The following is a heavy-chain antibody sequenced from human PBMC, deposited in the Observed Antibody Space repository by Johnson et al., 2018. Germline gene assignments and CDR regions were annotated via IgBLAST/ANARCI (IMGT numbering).Heavy chain of an antibody. J-gene: IGHJ3*01. CDR3: ARGGAVGDKYGSPRDAVDV. CDR2: IWYDGSNK. D-gene: IGHD3-10*01. Sequence: QVQLQESGGGVVQPGGSLRLSCSASGFTFSSFGMHWVRQAPGKGLDWVAIIWYDGSNKNYIDSVTGRFTISRDNSRNMVYLQMNSLRVEDTGGYYCARGGAVGDKYGSPRDAVDVWGQETMVTVSS. V-gene: IGHV3-33*01. CDR1: GFTFSSFG.